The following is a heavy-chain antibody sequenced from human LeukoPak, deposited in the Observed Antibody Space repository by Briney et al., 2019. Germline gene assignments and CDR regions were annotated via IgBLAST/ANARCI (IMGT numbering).Heavy chain of an antibody. Sequence: GESLKISCKGSGYSFTSYWIGWVRQMPGKGLEWVGIIYPGDSDTRYSPSFQGQVTISADKSISTAYLQWSSLKASDTAMYYCAREYCSGGSCQYYFDYWGQGTLVTVSS. V-gene: IGHV5-51*01. CDR1: GYSFTSYW. CDR2: IYPGDSDT. CDR3: AREYCSGGSCQYYFDY. J-gene: IGHJ4*02. D-gene: IGHD2-15*01.